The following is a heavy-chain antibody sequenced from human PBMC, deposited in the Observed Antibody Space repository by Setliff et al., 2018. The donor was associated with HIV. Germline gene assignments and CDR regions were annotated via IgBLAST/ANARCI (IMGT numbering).Heavy chain of an antibody. CDR2: INAGNGNA. CDR1: GYTFADYD. CDR3: ARIAVAGTLYYYYGMDV. Sequence: GASVKVSCKASGYTFADYDIHWVRQAPGQRLEWMGWINAGNGNAKYSQKFQGRVTMTRDTSTSTVYMELSSLRSEDTAVYYCARIAVAGTLYYYYGMDVWGQGTTVTVSS. D-gene: IGHD6-19*01. V-gene: IGHV1-3*01. J-gene: IGHJ6*02.